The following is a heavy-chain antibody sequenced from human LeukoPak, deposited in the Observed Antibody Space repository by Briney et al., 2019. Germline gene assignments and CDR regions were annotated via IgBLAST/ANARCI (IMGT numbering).Heavy chain of an antibody. CDR3: ARGGLQDSSLFDY. CDR2: IDPRDSYT. J-gene: IGHJ4*02. D-gene: IGHD6-6*01. CDR1: GYSFTSYW. Sequence: GESLKISCKGSGYSFTSYWISWVRQMPGKGLEWMGRIDPRDSYTNYSPSFQGHVTISADKSISTAYLQWSSLKASDTAMYYCARGGLQDSSLFDYWGQGTLVTVSS. V-gene: IGHV5-10-1*01.